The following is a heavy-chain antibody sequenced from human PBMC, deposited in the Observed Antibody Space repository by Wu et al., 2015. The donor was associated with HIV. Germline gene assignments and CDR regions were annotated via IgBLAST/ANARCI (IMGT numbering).Heavy chain of an antibody. CDR3: ARGDYANYDFWSAYPSY. J-gene: IGHJ4*02. V-gene: IGHV1-2*02. Sequence: QVQLVQSGAEVKKPGASVKVSCQASGYTFTDYYIHWVRQAPGQGLEWMGWINPNSGGTNYAQKFQGRVTLTRDTSIGTAYMELSRLTSDDTAVYYCARGDYANYDFWSAYPSYWGQGTWSPSP. D-gene: IGHD3-3*01. CDR1: GYTFTDYY. CDR2: INPNSGGT.